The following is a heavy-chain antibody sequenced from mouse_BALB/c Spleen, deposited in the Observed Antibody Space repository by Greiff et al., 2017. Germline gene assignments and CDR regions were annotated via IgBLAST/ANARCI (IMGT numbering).Heavy chain of an antibody. V-gene: IGHV5-17*02. CDR2: ISSGSSTI. CDR3: ARSGDYDTWFAY. D-gene: IGHD2-4*01. J-gene: IGHJ3*01. Sequence: DVQLVESGGGLVQPGGSRKLSCAASGFTFSSFGMHWVRQAPEKGLEWVAYISSGSSTIYYADTVKGRFTISRDNPKNTLFLQMTSLRSEDTAMYYCARSGDYDTWFAYWGQGTLVTVSA. CDR1: GFTFSSFG.